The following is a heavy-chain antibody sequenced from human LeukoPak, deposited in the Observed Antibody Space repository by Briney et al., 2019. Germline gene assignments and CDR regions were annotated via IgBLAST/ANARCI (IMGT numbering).Heavy chain of an antibody. CDR2: ISGSGGST. V-gene: IGHV3-23*01. Sequence: PGGSLRLSCAASGFTFSSYAMSWVRQAPGKGLEWVSAISGSGGSTYYADSVKGRSTISRDNSKNTLYLQMNSLRAEDTAVYYCAKRLGKGSGYCGPAGAYYFDYWGQGTLVTVSS. CDR3: AKRLGKGSGYCGPAGAYYFDY. J-gene: IGHJ4*02. CDR1: GFTFSSYA. D-gene: IGHD3-3*01.